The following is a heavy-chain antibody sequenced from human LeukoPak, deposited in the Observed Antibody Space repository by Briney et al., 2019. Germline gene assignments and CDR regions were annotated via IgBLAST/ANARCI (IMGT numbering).Heavy chain of an antibody. CDR1: GFSISDNF. Sequence: GGSLRLSCAVSGFSISDNFMGGVRQTPGKGLEWVSLIFSGGETYSADSVKGRFAISKDNSKNTLHLQMNSLRVEDTAMYYCARDTDYYGSGRQGYFDRWGQGTLVTVSS. J-gene: IGHJ1*01. D-gene: IGHD3-10*01. V-gene: IGHV3-66*01. CDR2: IFSGGET. CDR3: ARDTDYYGSGRQGYFDR.